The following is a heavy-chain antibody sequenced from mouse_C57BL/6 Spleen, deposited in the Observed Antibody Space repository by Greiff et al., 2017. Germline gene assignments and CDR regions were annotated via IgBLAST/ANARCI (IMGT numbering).Heavy chain of an antibody. V-gene: IGHV1-52*01. CDR1: GYTFTSYW. J-gene: IGHJ2*01. CDR3: ARERVLTGDYFDY. D-gene: IGHD4-1*01. CDR2: IDPSDSET. Sequence: QVQLQQPGAELVRPGSSVKLSCKASGYTFTSYWMHWVKQRPIQGLEWIGNIDPSDSETHYNQKFKDKATLTVDKSSSTAYMQLSSLTSEDSAVYYCARERVLTGDYFDYWGQGTTLTVSS.